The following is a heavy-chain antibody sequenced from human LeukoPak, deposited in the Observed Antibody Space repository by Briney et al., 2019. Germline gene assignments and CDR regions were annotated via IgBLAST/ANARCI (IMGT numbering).Heavy chain of an antibody. Sequence: ASVKVSCKASGYTFNGYYMHWVRQAPGQGLEWMGWINPNGGTTNYAQKFQGRVTMTRDTSISTAYMELSRLRSDDTAVFYCARGGYTGYDFHYWGQGTLVTVSS. D-gene: IGHD5-12*01. CDR2: INPNGGTT. J-gene: IGHJ4*02. CDR1: GYTFNGYY. V-gene: IGHV1-2*02. CDR3: ARGGYTGYDFHY.